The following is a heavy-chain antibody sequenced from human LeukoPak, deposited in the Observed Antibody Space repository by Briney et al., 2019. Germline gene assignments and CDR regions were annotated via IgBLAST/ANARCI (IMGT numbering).Heavy chain of an antibody. V-gene: IGHV3-9*01. CDR1: GFTFDDYA. D-gene: IGHD5-24*01. J-gene: IGHJ4*02. CDR3: AKGGGGYKTPTDY. Sequence: PGGSLRLSCAASGFTFDDYAMHWVRQAPGKGLEWVSGISWNSGSIDYADSVKGRFTISRDNAKNSLYLQMNSLRAEDTALYYCAKGGGGYKTPTDYWGQGTLVTVSS. CDR2: ISWNSGSI.